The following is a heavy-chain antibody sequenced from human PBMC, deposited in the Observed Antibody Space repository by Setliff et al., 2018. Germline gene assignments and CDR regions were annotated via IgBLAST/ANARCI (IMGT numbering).Heavy chain of an antibody. J-gene: IGHJ4*02. V-gene: IGHV4-38-2*02. CDR3: ARRATYNEYYFDY. CDR2: INHSGST. Sequence: SLTWNVSGFSISSASCWDWIRQPPGKGLEWIGEINHSGSTNYNPSLKSRVTISVDTSKNQFSLKLSSVTAADTAVYYCARRATYNEYYFDYWGQGTLVTVSS. D-gene: IGHD1-1*01. CDR1: GFSISSASC.